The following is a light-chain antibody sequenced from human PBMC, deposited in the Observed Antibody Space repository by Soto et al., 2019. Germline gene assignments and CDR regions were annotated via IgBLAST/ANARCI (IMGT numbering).Light chain of an antibody. CDR3: SSYTSTSTWV. V-gene: IGLV2-14*01. Sequence: QSVLTQPASVSGSPGQSITISCTGTSSDVGGYNYVSWYQQHPGKAPKLILYDVSNRPSGVSNRCSGSKSGNTASLTISGLQAEDEADYYCSSYTSTSTWVFGGGTKLTVI. J-gene: IGLJ3*02. CDR1: SSDVGGYNY. CDR2: DVS.